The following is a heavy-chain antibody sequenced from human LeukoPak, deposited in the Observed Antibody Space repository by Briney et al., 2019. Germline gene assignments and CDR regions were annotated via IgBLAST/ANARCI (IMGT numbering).Heavy chain of an antibody. CDR2: ISSSTTYI. J-gene: IGHJ4*02. CDR3: ARGAAGYVGASSFDY. Sequence: GRSLRLSCAASGFTFSSYSMNWVRQAPGKGLEWVSSISSSTTYISYADSVKGRFTISRDNAKNSLYLQMNSLRAEDTAVYYCARGAAGYVGASSFDYWGQGTLVTVSS. D-gene: IGHD1-26*01. V-gene: IGHV3-21*01. CDR1: GFTFSSYS.